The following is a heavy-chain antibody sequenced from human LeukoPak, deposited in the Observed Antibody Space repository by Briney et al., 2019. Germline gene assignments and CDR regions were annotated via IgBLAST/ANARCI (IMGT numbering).Heavy chain of an antibody. CDR1: GFTFSSYG. J-gene: IGHJ4*02. V-gene: IGHV3-33*01. D-gene: IGHD6-6*01. Sequence: PGRSLRPSCAASGFTFSSYGMHWVRQAPGKGLEWVALIWYDGSSKHYADSVRGRFTISRDNSKNTLYLQMNSLRAEDTAVYYCARTEYSSSDWGQGTLVTVSS. CDR2: IWYDGSSK. CDR3: ARTEYSSSD.